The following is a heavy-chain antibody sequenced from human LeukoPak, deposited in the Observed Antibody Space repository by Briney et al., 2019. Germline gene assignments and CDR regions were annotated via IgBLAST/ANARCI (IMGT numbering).Heavy chain of an antibody. V-gene: IGHV4-30-2*05. CDR2: IYHSGST. CDR3: ARDNPYGDRLDY. CDR1: GGSISSGGYS. D-gene: IGHD4-17*01. J-gene: IGHJ4*02. Sequence: SQTLSLTCAVSGGSISSGGYSWSWIRQPPGKGLEWIGYIYHSGSTYYNPSLKSRVTISLDTSRNQFSLKLSSVTAADTAVYYCARDNPYGDRLDYWGQGTLVTVSS.